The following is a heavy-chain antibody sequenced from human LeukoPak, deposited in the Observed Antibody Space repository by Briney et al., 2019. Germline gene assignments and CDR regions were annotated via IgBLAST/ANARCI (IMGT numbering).Heavy chain of an antibody. CDR1: GCSFTSCW. CDR3: ASYDSSGYPHY. J-gene: IGHJ4*02. CDR2: IHLGDSDT. D-gene: IGHD3-22*01. V-gene: IGHV5-51*01. Sequence: GESLKISCKGSGCSFTSCWIGWVRQMPGKGLEWMGVIHLGDSDTRYSPSFQGQVTISADKSISTAYVQWSSLKASDTAMYYCASYDSSGYPHYWGQGTLVTVSS.